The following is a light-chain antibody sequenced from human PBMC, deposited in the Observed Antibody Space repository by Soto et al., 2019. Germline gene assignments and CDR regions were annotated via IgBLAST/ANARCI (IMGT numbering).Light chain of an antibody. CDR2: GAS. CDR3: QQHGTSPIT. V-gene: IGKV3-20*01. J-gene: IGKJ5*01. Sequence: ESVLTQSPGTLSLSPGERVTLSCRASHTVIRNYLAWHQQKPGQTPRPLVYGASSRATGIPDRFSGSGSGTDFTLTISRLEPEDFAVYYCQQHGTSPITFGQGTRLEIK. CDR1: HTVIRNY.